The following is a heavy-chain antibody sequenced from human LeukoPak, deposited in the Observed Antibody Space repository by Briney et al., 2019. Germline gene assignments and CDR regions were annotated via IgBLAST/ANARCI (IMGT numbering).Heavy chain of an antibody. CDR3: ARVSGHDSSGYHTTVDY. J-gene: IGHJ4*02. CDR2: IYYSGST. D-gene: IGHD3-22*01. CDR1: GGSISSYY. Sequence: SESLSLTCTVSGGSISSYYWSWIRQPPGQGLEGIGDIYYSGSTDYNPSLKSRVTISVDTSKNQFSLKLSSVTAADTAVYYCARVSGHDSSGYHTTVDYWGQGTLVTVSS. V-gene: IGHV4-59*12.